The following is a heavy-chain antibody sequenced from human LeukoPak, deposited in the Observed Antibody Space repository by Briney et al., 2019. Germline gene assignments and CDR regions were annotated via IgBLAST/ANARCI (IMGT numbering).Heavy chain of an antibody. D-gene: IGHD3-10*01. J-gene: IGHJ5*02. CDR3: ARDGGYHGSGSTSTPLLNL. CDR2: IYYSGST. V-gene: IGHV4-30-4*01. Sequence: PSQTLSLTCTVSGGSISSGGYYWSWIRQPPGKGLEWIGYIYYSGSTYYNPSLKSRVTMSLDTSKNQFSLKLSSVTAADTAVYYCARDGGYHGSGSTSTPLLNLWGQGTLVTVSS. CDR1: GGSISSGGYY.